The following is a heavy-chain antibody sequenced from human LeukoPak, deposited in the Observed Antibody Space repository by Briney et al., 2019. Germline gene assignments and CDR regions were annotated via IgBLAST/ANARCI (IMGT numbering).Heavy chain of an antibody. D-gene: IGHD6-19*01. CDR1: GLTFSNFA. V-gene: IGHV3-23*01. Sequence: PGGSLRLSCAASGLTFSNFAMSWVRQAPGKGLEWVSAISGGGDSTYYADSVKGRFTISRDNAKNSVYLQMNSLRAEDTAVYYCASSGTGWEPFNYWGQGTLVAVSS. CDR2: ISGGGDST. J-gene: IGHJ4*02. CDR3: ASSGTGWEPFNY.